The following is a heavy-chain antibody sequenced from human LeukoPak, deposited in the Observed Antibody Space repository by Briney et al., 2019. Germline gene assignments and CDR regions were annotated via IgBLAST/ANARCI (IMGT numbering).Heavy chain of an antibody. CDR1: GFPFSNHE. D-gene: IGHD3-3*01. Sequence: GGSLRLSCSASGFPFSNHEMNRVRQAPRKGLEWVSGIRGSAMTRYYAASMKGRVTISRDNVKNSLVLQMNDLRAHDTAHDYRVRGEGLRSVSWGQGALVTVSS. CDR3: VRGEGLRSVS. V-gene: IGHV3-48*03. J-gene: IGHJ5*02. CDR2: IRGSAMTR.